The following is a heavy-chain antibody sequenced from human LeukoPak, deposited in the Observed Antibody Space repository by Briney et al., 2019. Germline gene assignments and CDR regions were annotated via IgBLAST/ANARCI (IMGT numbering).Heavy chain of an antibody. J-gene: IGHJ4*02. CDR1: GGSFSGYY. CDR3: ARGMYSSSWYGIDY. Sequence: SETLSLTCAVYGGSFSGYYCSWIRQPPGKGLEWNGESNHSGSTNYNPSLKSRVTISVDTSKNQFSLKLSSVTAADTAVYYCARGMYSSSWYGIDYWGQGTLVTVSS. D-gene: IGHD6-13*01. CDR2: SNHSGST. V-gene: IGHV4-34*01.